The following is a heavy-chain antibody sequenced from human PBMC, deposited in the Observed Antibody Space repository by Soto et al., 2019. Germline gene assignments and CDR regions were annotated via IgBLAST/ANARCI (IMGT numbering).Heavy chain of an antibody. V-gene: IGHV4-30-4*01. D-gene: IGHD3-22*01. CDR3: ARGRKNSGYSYYFDY. CDR2: IYYSGST. CDR1: GGSISSGDYY. J-gene: IGHJ4*02. Sequence: SETLSLTCTVSGGSISSGDYYWSWIRQPPGKGLEWIGYIYYSGSTYYNPSLKSRVTISVDTSKNQFSLKLSSVTAADTAVYYCARGRKNSGYSYYFDYWGQGTLVTVSS.